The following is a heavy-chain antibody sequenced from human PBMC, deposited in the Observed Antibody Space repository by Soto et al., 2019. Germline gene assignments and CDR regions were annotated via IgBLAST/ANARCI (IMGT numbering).Heavy chain of an antibody. V-gene: IGHV1-18*01. CDR3: AREPGFGSSGYYYYYGMDV. CDR2: ISAYNGNT. D-gene: IGHD6-6*01. Sequence: ASVKVSCKASGYTFTSYGISWVRQAPGQGLEWMGWISAYNGNTNYAQKLQGRVAMTTDTSTSTAYMELMSLRSDDTAVYYCAREPGFGSSGYYYYYGMDVWGQGTTVTVSS. CDR1: GYTFTSYG. J-gene: IGHJ6*02.